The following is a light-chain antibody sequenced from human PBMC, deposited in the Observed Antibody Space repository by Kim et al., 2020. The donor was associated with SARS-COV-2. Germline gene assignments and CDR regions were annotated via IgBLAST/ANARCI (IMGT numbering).Light chain of an antibody. CDR1: DLRNKY. Sequence: GPPAQTSTFPCTADDLRNKYVPWYQQQTGQSPVVVIYEDTERPSVIPERFSGSNAGTTATLTSSGTQAVDEADYYCQAWDGSVAVFGGGTQLTVL. J-gene: IGLJ7*01. CDR3: QAWDGSVAV. V-gene: IGLV3-1*01. CDR2: EDT.